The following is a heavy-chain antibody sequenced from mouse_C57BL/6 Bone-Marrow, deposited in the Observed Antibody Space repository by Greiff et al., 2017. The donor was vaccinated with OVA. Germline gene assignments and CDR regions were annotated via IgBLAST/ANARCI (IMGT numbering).Heavy chain of an antibody. Sequence: QVQLQQSGAELVRPGASVTLSCKASGYTFTDYEMHWVKQTPVHGLDWIGAIDPETGGTAYNQKFKGKAILTADKSSSTAYMELRSLTSEDSAVYYWTRDEGNACFAYWGQGTLVTVSS. CDR1: GYTFTDYE. J-gene: IGHJ3*01. V-gene: IGHV1-15*01. CDR3: TRDEGNACFAY. D-gene: IGHD2-1*01. CDR2: IDPETGGT.